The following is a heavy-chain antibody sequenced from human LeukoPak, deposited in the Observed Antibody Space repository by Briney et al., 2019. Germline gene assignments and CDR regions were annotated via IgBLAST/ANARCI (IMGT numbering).Heavy chain of an antibody. CDR1: GGSISSYY. J-gene: IGHJ6*03. D-gene: IGHD6-13*01. V-gene: IGHV4-59*01. CDR2: IYYSGST. Sequence: SETLSLTCTVSGGSISSYYWSWIRQPPGKGLEWIGYIYYSGSTNYNPSLKSRVTISVDTSKNQFSLKLSSVTAADTAVYYCARSSSSWYDFGDYYYYMDVWGKGTTVTVSS. CDR3: ARSSSSWYDFGDYYYYMDV.